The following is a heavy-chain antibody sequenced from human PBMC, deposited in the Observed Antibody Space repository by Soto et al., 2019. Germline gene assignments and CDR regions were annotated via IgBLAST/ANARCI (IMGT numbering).Heavy chain of an antibody. CDR1: GFTFSSYS. V-gene: IGHV3-48*02. CDR3: ARYSIEYCSSTSCYFLAYYYYGMDV. J-gene: IGHJ6*02. D-gene: IGHD2-2*01. CDR2: ISSSSSTI. Sequence: LRLSCAASGFTFSSYSMNWVRQAPGKGLEWVSYISSSSSTIYYADSVKGRFTISRDNAKNSLYLQMNSLRDEDTAVYYCARYSIEYCSSTSCYFLAYYYYGMDVWGQGTTVTVSS.